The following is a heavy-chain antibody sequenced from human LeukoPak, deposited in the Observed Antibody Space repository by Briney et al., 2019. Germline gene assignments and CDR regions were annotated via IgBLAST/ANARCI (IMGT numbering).Heavy chain of an antibody. CDR3: AGRRTTGTAAQDY. CDR2: ISSSSSYI. V-gene: IGHV3-21*01. D-gene: IGHD1-1*01. CDR1: GFTSSSYS. J-gene: IGHJ4*02. Sequence: PGGSLRLSCAASGFTSSSYSMNWVRQAPGKGLEWVSSISSSSSYIYYADSVKGRFTISSDNAKNSLYLQMNSVRAEDTAVYYCAGRRTTGTAAQDYWGQGTLVTVSS.